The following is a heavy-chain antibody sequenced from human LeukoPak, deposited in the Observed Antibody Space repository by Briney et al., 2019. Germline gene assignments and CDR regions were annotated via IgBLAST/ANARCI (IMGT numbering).Heavy chain of an antibody. CDR2: VSGSGGST. J-gene: IGHJ4*02. V-gene: IGHV3-23*01. CDR3: AREWYGDYYFDY. D-gene: IGHD4-17*01. CDR1: GFTFSSYA. Sequence: TGGSLRLSCPASGFTFSSYAMNWVRQAPGQGLEWVSAVSGSGGSTYHTDSVKGRFTISRDNSKNTLYLQMNSLRAEDTAVYYCAREWYGDYYFDYWGQGTLVTVSS.